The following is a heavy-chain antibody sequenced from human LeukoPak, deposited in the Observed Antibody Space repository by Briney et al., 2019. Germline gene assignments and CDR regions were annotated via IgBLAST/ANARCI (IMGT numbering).Heavy chain of an antibody. D-gene: IGHD2/OR15-2a*01. V-gene: IGHV3-30*04. CDR3: AKDSILGAFDI. CDR2: VSYDGIIK. J-gene: IGHJ3*02. Sequence: QPGGSLRLSCATSGFTFSGCAMHWVRQAPGKGLEWVAVVSYDGIIKYYADSLRGRFTISRDNSKNTLYLQMNSLRAEDTAVYYCAKDSILGAFDIWGQGTMVTVSS. CDR1: GFTFSGCA.